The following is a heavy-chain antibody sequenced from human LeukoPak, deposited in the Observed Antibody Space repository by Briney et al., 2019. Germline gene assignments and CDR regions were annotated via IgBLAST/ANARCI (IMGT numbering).Heavy chain of an antibody. CDR2: INPNSGGT. D-gene: IGHD2-2*01. J-gene: IGHJ5*02. CDR1: GYTFTGYC. Sequence: ASVKVSCKASGYTFTGYCMHWVRQAPGQGLEWMGWINPNSGGTNYAQKFQGRVTMTRDTSITTAYMELSRLTSDDTAVYYCARVPIVVVPAAMDPDWWFDPWGQGTPVTVSS. CDR3: ARVPIVVVPAAMDPDWWFDP. V-gene: IGHV1-2*02.